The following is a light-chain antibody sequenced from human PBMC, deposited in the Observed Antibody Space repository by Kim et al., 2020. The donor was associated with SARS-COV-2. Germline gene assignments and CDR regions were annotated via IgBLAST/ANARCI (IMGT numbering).Light chain of an antibody. Sequence: QSVLTQPPSVSGSPGQSVTISCTGTSSDVGSYNRVSWYQQPPGTAPKLMIYEVSNRPSGVPDRFSGSKSGNTASLTISGLQAEDEADYYCSSYTSSSTWVFGGGTHLTVL. CDR1: SSDVGSYNR. CDR3: SSYTSSSTWV. J-gene: IGLJ3*02. CDR2: EVS. V-gene: IGLV2-18*02.